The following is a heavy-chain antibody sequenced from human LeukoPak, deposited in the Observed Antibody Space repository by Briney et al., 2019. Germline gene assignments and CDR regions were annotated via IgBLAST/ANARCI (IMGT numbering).Heavy chain of an antibody. V-gene: IGHV4-4*07. J-gene: IGHJ4*02. Sequence: MPSETLSLTCTVSGGSISSYYWSWIRQPAGKGLEWIGRIYTSGSTNYNPSLKSRVTISVDTSKNQFSLKLSSVTAADTAVYYCARGRVSNDYVWGSYRPYYFDYWGQGTLVTVSS. CDR3: ARGRVSNDYVWGSYRPYYFDY. D-gene: IGHD3-16*02. CDR1: GGSISSYY. CDR2: IYTSGST.